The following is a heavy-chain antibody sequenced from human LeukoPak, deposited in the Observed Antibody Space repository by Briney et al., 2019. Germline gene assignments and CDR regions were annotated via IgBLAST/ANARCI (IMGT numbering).Heavy chain of an antibody. CDR1: GYTFTSYG. D-gene: IGHD5-18*01. CDR3: AREIGPIQLHLWGSAFDS. Sequence: VASVKVSCKASGYTFTSYGISWVRQAPGQGLEWMGWISAYNGNTNYAQKLQGRVTMTTDTSTSTAYMELRSLRSEDTAVYYCAREIGPIQLHLWGSAFDSWGQGTLVTVSS. V-gene: IGHV1-18*01. CDR2: ISAYNGNT. J-gene: IGHJ4*02.